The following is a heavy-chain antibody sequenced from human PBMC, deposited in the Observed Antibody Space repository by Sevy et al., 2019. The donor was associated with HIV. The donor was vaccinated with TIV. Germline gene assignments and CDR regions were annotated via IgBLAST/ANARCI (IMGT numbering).Heavy chain of an antibody. D-gene: IGHD1-26*01. V-gene: IGHV4-59*11. CDR3: AGENAWGRGYS. Sequence: SETLSLTCTVSGGSITSLYWNWIRQPPGKGLEWIANVYYNGHINYNPSLKSRVTLSLDTSKNQFSLRLSSVTAADTALYYCAGENAWGRGYSWGQGTLVTVSS. CDR2: VYYNGHI. CDR1: GGSITSLY. J-gene: IGHJ4*02.